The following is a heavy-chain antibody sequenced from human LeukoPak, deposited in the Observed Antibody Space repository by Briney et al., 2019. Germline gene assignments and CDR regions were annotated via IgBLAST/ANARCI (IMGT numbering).Heavy chain of an antibody. J-gene: IGHJ4*02. Sequence: GSLRLSCAASGFTFSTYAMSWVRQAPGKGLEWIGSIYYSGSTNYNPSLKSRVTMSVDTSKNQFSLKLRSVTAADTAIYYCARDAPSSSHFDYWGQGTLVTVSS. CDR1: GFTFSTYA. CDR3: ARDAPSSSHFDY. V-gene: IGHV4-59*01. CDR2: IYYSGST. D-gene: IGHD6-19*01.